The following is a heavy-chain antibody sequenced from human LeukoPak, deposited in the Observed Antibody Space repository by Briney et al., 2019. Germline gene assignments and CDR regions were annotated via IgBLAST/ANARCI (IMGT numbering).Heavy chain of an antibody. V-gene: IGHV1-46*01. CDR1: GYTFTGYY. Sequence: GASVKVSCKASGYTFTGYYIHWVRQAPGQGLEWMGWINPSGGSTSYAQKFQGRVTMTRDMSTSTVYMELSSLRSEDTAVYYCARGRNDFDYWGQGTLVTVSS. CDR3: ARGRNDFDY. J-gene: IGHJ4*02. CDR2: INPSGGST.